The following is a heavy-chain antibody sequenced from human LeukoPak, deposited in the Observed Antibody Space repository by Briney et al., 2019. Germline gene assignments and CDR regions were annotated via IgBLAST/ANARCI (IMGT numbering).Heavy chain of an antibody. CDR1: GYTFTSYY. CDR2: INPSGGRT. V-gene: IGHV1-46*01. CDR3: ARGLTGTTDWFDP. D-gene: IGHD1-7*01. Sequence: ASVKVSCKASGYTFTSYYMHWVRQAPGQGLEWMGIINPSGGRTSYAQKFQGRVTMTRDMSTSPVSMELSSLRSEDPAVYLCARGLTGTTDWFDPLGQGAHVTVSS. J-gene: IGHJ5*02.